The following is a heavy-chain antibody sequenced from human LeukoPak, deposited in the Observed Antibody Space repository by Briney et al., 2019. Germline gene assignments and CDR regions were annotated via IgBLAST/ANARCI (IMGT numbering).Heavy chain of an antibody. Sequence: GESLKISCKGSGYSFSNYWIGWVRQMPGKGLEWRGIIYPGDSDTRYSPSFQGQVTISADKSISTAYLHWNSLKASDSAMYYCARSNSGWYGSFDYWGQGTLVTVSS. CDR1: GYSFSNYW. J-gene: IGHJ4*02. CDR3: ARSNSGWYGSFDY. D-gene: IGHD6-19*01. CDR2: IYPGDSDT. V-gene: IGHV5-51*01.